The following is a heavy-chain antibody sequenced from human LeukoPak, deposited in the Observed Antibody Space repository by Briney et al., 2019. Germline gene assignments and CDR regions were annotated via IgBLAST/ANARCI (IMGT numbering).Heavy chain of an antibody. CDR3: AKDLRICAGDCRDAFDI. J-gene: IGHJ3*02. Sequence: GGSLRLSCAASGFSLSNFGMSWVRQAPGKGLEWVSGLSGSGGSTYYPDSVKGRFTISRDNSKNTLYLQMNSLRAEDTAVYCCAKDLRICAGDCRDAFDIWGQGTTVIVSP. D-gene: IGHD2-21*02. CDR1: GFSLSNFG. V-gene: IGHV3-23*01. CDR2: LSGSGGST.